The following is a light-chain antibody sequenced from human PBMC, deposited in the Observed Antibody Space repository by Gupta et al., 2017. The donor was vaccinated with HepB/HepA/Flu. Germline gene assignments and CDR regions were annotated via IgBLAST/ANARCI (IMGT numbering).Light chain of an antibody. J-gene: IGLJ2*01. CDR1: SSNIGNNY. Sequence: QSVLTQPSSASAAPGQKVTISCSGSSSNIGNNYVSWYQQLPGTAPKPLIYENDKRASGIPDRFSGSKSGTSATLTITRLQTGDEADYYCRTWDSSLNVVVFGGGTRLTVL. CDR3: RTWDSSLNVVV. CDR2: END. V-gene: IGLV1-51*02.